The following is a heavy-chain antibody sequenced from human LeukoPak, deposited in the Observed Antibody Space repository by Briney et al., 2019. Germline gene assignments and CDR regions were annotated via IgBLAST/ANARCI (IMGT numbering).Heavy chain of an antibody. CDR2: ISASGVST. D-gene: IGHD4-17*01. CDR1: GFTFSSYA. J-gene: IGHJ4*02. CDR3: ARDEYYGDYLTNCDY. Sequence: GGSLRLSCAASGFTFSSYAMTWVRQAPGKGLEWVSGISASGVSTYYADSVKGHFTISRDNSKNTLYLQMNSLRAEDTAVYYCARDEYYGDYLTNCDYWGQGTLVTVSS. V-gene: IGHV3-23*01.